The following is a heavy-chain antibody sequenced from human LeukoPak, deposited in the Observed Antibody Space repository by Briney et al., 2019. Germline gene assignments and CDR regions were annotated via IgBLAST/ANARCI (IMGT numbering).Heavy chain of an antibody. D-gene: IGHD3-16*02. CDR3: ARDSYDYVWGSYRYYYXYYMXV. J-gene: IGHJ6*03. Sequence: SETLSLTCTVSGGSISSSSYYWSWIRQPAGKGLEWIGRIYTSGSTNYNPSLKSRVTISVDTSKNQFSLKLSSVTAADTAVYYCARDSYDYVWGSYRYYYXYYMXVXXXXTTVTIS. CDR1: GGSISSSSYY. CDR2: IYTSGST. V-gene: IGHV4-61*02.